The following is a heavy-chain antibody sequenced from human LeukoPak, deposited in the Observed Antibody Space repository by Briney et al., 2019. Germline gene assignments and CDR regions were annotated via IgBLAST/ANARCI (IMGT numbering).Heavy chain of an antibody. V-gene: IGHV3-53*01. J-gene: IGHJ5*02. CDR2: IYSGDTT. CDR1: GFTVISNY. Sequence: PGGSLTLSCAASGFTVISNYMSWVRQAPGKGLEWVSLIYSGDTTYYADSVKGRFTISRDNSKNTLYLQMNSLRAEDTAVYYCARDLAAPYGNWFDPWGQGTLVTVSS. CDR3: ARDLAAPYGNWFDP. D-gene: IGHD6-6*01.